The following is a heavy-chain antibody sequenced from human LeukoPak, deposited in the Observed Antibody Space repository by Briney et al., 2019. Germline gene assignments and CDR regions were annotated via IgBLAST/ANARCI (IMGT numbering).Heavy chain of an antibody. Sequence: SETLSLTCAVSGGSIKSNNWWSWVRQPPGKGLEWIGEIYHSGSTNYNPSLKSRVTISVDTSKNQFSLKLSSVTAADTAVYYCASTVHNSGYDFFYLINAFDIWGQGTMVTVSS. CDR2: IYHSGST. CDR1: GGSIKSNNW. D-gene: IGHD5-12*01. CDR3: ASTVHNSGYDFFYLINAFDI. V-gene: IGHV4-4*02. J-gene: IGHJ3*02.